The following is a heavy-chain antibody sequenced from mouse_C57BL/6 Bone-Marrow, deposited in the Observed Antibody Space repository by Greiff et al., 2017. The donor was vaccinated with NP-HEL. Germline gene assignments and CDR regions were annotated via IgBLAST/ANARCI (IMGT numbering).Heavy chain of an antibody. CDR2: IDPETGGT. Sequence: QVQLKQSGAELVRPGASVTLSCKASGYTFTDYEMHWVKQTPVHGLEWIGAIDPETGGTAYNQKFKGKAILTADKSSSTAYMELRSLTSEDSAVYYCTRRDGNSKYYFDYWGQGTTLTVSS. CDR1: GYTFTDYE. D-gene: IGHD2-1*01. V-gene: IGHV1-15*01. CDR3: TRRDGNSKYYFDY. J-gene: IGHJ2*01.